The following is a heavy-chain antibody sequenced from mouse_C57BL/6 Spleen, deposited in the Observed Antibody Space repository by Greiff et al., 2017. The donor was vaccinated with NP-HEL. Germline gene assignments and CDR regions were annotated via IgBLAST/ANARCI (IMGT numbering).Heavy chain of an antibody. CDR2: FFPGIGST. D-gene: IGHD2-4*01. J-gene: IGHJ2*01. CDR1: GSTFTGSW. Sequence: VKLVESGAELLKPGASVKLSCKVTGSTFTGSWLAWVKQRLGHGLEWIGEFFPGIGSTNYNEKFKGKATFTADTSSNTAYMQLSSLTTYDSAIYYCARSRGLRRGDFDYWGQGTTLTVSS. CDR3: ARSRGLRRGDFDY. V-gene: IGHV1-9*01.